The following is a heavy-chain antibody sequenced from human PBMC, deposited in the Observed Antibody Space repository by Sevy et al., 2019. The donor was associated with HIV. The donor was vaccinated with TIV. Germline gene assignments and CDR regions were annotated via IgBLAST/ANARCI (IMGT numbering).Heavy chain of an antibody. CDR3: ARDFGSSGYYPIDY. CDR2: ISYDGSNK. V-gene: IGHV3-30-3*01. D-gene: IGHD3-22*01. J-gene: IGHJ4*02. Sequence: GGSLRLSCAASGFTFSSYAMHWVRQAPGKGLEWVAVISYDGSNKYYADSVKGRFTISRDNSKNTLYLQMNSLRAEDTAVYYGARDFGSSGYYPIDYWGQGTLVTVSS. CDR1: GFTFSSYA.